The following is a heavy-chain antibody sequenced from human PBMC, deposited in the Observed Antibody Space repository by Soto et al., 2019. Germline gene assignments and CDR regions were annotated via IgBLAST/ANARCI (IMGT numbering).Heavy chain of an antibody. Sequence: SETLSLTCTVSGGSISITSYYWGWIRQPPGKGLEWVGTIYHTGSTFFNPSLKSRVTLSVDTSMNQFSLRLDSVTAADTAVYYCARRYGSAFDFWCQGTMVT. V-gene: IGHV4-39*07. CDR1: GGSISITSYY. CDR2: IYHTGST. D-gene: IGHD3-10*01. CDR3: ARRYGSAFDF. J-gene: IGHJ3*01.